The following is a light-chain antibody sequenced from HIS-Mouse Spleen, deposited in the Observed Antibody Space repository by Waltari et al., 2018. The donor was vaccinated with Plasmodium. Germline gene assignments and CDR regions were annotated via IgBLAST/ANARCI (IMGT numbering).Light chain of an antibody. CDR3: CSYAGSSTYV. CDR2: EGS. J-gene: IGLJ1*01. CDR1: SSDVGSYNL. Sequence: LTQPASVSGSPGQSVTISCTGTSSDVGSYNLVSWYQQHPGKAPKLMIYEGSKRPSGVSNRFSGSKSGNTASLTISGLQAEDEADYYCCSYAGSSTYVFGTGTKVTVL. V-gene: IGLV2-23*01.